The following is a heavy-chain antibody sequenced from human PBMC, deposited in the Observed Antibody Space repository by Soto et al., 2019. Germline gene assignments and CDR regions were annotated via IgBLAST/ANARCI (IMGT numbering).Heavy chain of an antibody. V-gene: IGHV4-30-2*01. CDR2: IYHSGAT. CDR1: GDSISRDGPS. Sequence: QVQLQESGSGLVKPSQTLVLTCTVSGDSISRDGPSWSWLRQPPGKGLEWIGYIYHSGATYYNPSLKSRVTTSVDKSKNQFSLSLASVTAADTAVYYCAREMSYYFDSWGHGTLVTVSS. J-gene: IGHJ4*01. CDR3: AREMSYYFDS.